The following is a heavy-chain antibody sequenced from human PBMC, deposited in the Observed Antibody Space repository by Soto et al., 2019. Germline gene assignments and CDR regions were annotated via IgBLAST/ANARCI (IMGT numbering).Heavy chain of an antibody. Sequence: DVQLVESGGGVVQPGGSLRLSCAASGLSFNIYWMHWVRQVPGKGLVWLARINSDGSHTIYVDSVKGRFTISRDNAKNTVILQMDSLRDEDTGVYYCPGGMAGLDVWGQGTTVTVSS. CDR3: PGGMAGLDV. V-gene: IGHV3-74*01. CDR1: GLSFNIYW. CDR2: INSDGSHT. J-gene: IGHJ6*02.